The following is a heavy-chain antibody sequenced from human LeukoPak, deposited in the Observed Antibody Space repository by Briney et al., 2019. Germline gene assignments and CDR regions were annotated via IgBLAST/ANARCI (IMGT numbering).Heavy chain of an antibody. CDR2: IYHSGST. V-gene: IGHV4-30-2*01. CDR3: ARSVGGSWFDP. J-gene: IGHJ5*02. D-gene: IGHD2-15*01. CDR1: GGSTSSGGYS. Sequence: PSQTLSLTCAVSGGSTSSGGYSWSWIRQLPGKGLEWIGYIYHSGSTYYNPSLKSRVTISVDRSKNQFSLKLSSVTAADTAVYYCARSVGGSWFDPWGQGTLVTVSS.